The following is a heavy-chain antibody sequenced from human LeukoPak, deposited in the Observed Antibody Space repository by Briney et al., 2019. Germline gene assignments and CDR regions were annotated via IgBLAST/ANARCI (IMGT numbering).Heavy chain of an antibody. Sequence: SETLSLTCAVYGESFSAYYWSWIRQPPGKGLEWIGEINHSGRTIYNPSLTSRVTISVDTSKNQFSLKLSSVTAADTAVYYCARSGEDYDYVWGSYRPRGWFDPWGQGTLVTVSS. D-gene: IGHD3-16*02. J-gene: IGHJ5*02. V-gene: IGHV4-34*01. CDR3: ARSGEDYDYVWGSYRPRGWFDP. CDR2: INHSGRT. CDR1: GESFSAYY.